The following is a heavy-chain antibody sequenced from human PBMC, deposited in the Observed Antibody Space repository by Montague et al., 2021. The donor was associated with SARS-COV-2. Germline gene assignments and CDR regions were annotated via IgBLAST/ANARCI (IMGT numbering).Heavy chain of an antibody. Sequence: SETLSLTCTVSGGSISSRSYYWGWIRQPPGKGLEWIGSIYYSGSTYYNPSLKSRVTISVDTSKNQFSLKLSSVTAADTAVYYCARQGRISMVRLNWFDPWGQGTLVTVSS. V-gene: IGHV4-39*01. CDR3: ARQGRISMVRLNWFDP. CDR1: GGSISSRSYY. J-gene: IGHJ5*02. D-gene: IGHD3-10*01. CDR2: IYYSGST.